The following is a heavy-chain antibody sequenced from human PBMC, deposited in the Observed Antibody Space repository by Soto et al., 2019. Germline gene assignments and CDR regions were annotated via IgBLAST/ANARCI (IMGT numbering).Heavy chain of an antibody. CDR3: ARVPYGGSYWREFDY. V-gene: IGHV3-21*01. J-gene: IGHJ4*02. Sequence: GGSLRLSCAASGFTFSSDSMNWVRQAPGKGLEWVSSIFISSSYIYYADSVKGRFTISRDNAKNSLYLQMNSLRADDTAVYYCARVPYGGSYWREFDYWGQGTLVTVSS. CDR1: GFTFSSDS. D-gene: IGHD1-26*01. CDR2: IFISSSYI.